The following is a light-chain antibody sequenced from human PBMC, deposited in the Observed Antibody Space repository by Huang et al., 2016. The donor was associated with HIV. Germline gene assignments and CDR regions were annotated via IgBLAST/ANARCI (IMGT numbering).Light chain of an antibody. J-gene: IGKJ2*01. CDR2: GTA. CDR3: QQYNNWPYT. V-gene: IGKV3-15*01. Sequence: EIVMTQSPATLSVSPGERATLSCRPSQSVSRNLAWHQQKPGQAPRLLLYGTATRATGIPARFSGSGSGTEFTLTISSLQSEDFAVYYCQQYNNWPYTFGQGTKLEIK. CDR1: QSVSRN.